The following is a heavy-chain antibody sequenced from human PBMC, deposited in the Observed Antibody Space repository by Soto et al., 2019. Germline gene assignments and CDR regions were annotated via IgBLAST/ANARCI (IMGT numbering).Heavy chain of an antibody. J-gene: IGHJ4*02. CDR2: ISKSSRYI. V-gene: IGHV3-21*01. D-gene: IGHD3-22*01. CDR1: GFTFSSYS. CDR3: ARDYYDSFFDY. Sequence: GGSLRLSCSASGFTFSSYSMNWVRQAPGKGLEWVSSISKSSRYIYYADSVKGRFTISRDNAKNSLYLQMNSLRAEDTAVYYCARDYYDSFFDYWGQGTLVTVSS.